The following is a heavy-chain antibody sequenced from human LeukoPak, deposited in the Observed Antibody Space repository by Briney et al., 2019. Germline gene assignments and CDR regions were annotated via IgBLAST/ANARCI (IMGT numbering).Heavy chain of an antibody. CDR2: INPNSGGI. Sequence: ASVKVSCKASGYTFTGYYMHWVRQAPGQGLEWMGWINPNSGGINYAQKFQGRVTMTRDTSISTDYMERSRLRSDDTAVYYCARVGTTVTTFDYWGQGTLVTVSS. D-gene: IGHD4-17*01. CDR3: ARVGTTVTTFDY. CDR1: GYTFTGYY. J-gene: IGHJ4*02. V-gene: IGHV1-2*02.